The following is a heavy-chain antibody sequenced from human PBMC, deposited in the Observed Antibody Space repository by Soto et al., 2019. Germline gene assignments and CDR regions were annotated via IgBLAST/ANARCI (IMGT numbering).Heavy chain of an antibody. CDR3: ARLGYCTNGVCLVGYYYYGMDV. J-gene: IGHJ6*02. CDR1: GYSFTSYW. Sequence: GESLKISCKGSGYSFTSYWISWVRQMPGKGLEWMGRIDPSDSYTNYSPSFQGHVTISADKSISTAYLQWSSLKASDTAMYYCARLGYCTNGVCLVGYYYYGMDVWGQGTTGTVSS. CDR2: IDPSDSYT. V-gene: IGHV5-10-1*01. D-gene: IGHD2-8*01.